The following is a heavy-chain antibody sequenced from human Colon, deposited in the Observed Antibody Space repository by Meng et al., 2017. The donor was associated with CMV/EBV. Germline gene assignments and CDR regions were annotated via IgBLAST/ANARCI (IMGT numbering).Heavy chain of an antibody. J-gene: IGHJ4*02. CDR1: GFTFSSYA. Sequence: GESLKISCAASGFTFSSYAMNWVRQAPGKGLEWVAVISYDGSNKYYADSVKGRFTISRDNSKNTLYLQMNSLRAEDTAVYYCARDPAGFDYGGQGTLVIVSS. V-gene: IGHV3-30-3*01. CDR2: ISYDGSNK. CDR3: ARDPAGFDY.